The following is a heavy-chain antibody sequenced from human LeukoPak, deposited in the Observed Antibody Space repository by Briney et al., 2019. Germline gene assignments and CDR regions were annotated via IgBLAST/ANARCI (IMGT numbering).Heavy chain of an antibody. V-gene: IGHV1-18*01. CDR1: GYTFTSYG. Sequence: ASVKVSCKASGYTFTSYGISWVRQAPGQGLEWMGWISAYNGNTNYAQKLQGRVTMTTDTSTSTAYMELRSLRSDDTAVYYCARDLYTQLVETNWFDPWGQGTLVTVSS. CDR3: ARDLYTQLVETNWFDP. D-gene: IGHD6-13*01. CDR2: ISAYNGNT. J-gene: IGHJ5*02.